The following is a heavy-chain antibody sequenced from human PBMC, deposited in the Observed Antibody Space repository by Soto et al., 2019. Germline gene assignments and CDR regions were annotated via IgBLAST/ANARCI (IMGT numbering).Heavy chain of an antibody. J-gene: IGHJ4*02. CDR1: GGSISVYY. D-gene: IGHD1-26*01. Sequence: QVQLQESGPGQVKPSETLSLKCTISGGSISVYYWSWIRQPPGQALEWIGYIYDSGSPYYNPSLRSRVIISADTSKNPISLELTSATAADTAVYYCARGVGSSPPRYWGRGTLVTVSS. CDR3: ARGVGSSPPRY. CDR2: IYDSGSP. V-gene: IGHV4-59*01.